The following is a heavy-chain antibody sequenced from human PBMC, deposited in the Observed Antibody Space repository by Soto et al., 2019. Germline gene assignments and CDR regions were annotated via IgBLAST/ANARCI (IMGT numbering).Heavy chain of an antibody. CDR2: SNPNSGGT. J-gene: IGHJ5*02. CDR1: GYTFTGYY. CDR3: ERDHEAAVACTYGNWFDP. V-gene: IGHV1-2*04. D-gene: IGHD6-19*01. Sequence: QVQLVQSVAEVKKPGASVKVSCKASGYTFTGYYMHWVRQAPGQGLEWMGWSNPNSGGTNYAQKFQGWVTMTRDTSSSTAYMELSRLRSDDTAVYYCERDHEAAVACTYGNWFDPWGQGTLVTVSS.